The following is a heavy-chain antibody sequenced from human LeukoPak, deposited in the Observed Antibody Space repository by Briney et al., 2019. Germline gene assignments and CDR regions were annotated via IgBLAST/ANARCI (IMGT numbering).Heavy chain of an antibody. Sequence: GGSLRLSCAASGFTFSTYGMHWVRQAPGKGLEWVAFIWYDGSNKYYADSVKGRFTISRDNAKNSLYLQMNSLRAEDTAVYYCARGRVPAAAGAFDIWGQGTMVTVSS. J-gene: IGHJ3*02. CDR1: GFTFSTYG. CDR2: IWYDGSNK. CDR3: ARGRVPAAAGAFDI. V-gene: IGHV3-33*01. D-gene: IGHD2-2*01.